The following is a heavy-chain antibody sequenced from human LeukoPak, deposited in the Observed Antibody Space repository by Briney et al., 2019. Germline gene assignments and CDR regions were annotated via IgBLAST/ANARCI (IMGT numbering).Heavy chain of an antibody. J-gene: IGHJ3*01. Sequence: GGSLRLSCAASGFTFSDTAMSWVRRAPGKGLEWVASINSDGSEGYYADVVKGRFTISRDNAKNSLYLQINSLRAEDTAVYYCARSSYSSSSSVWGQGTMVTVSS. CDR3: ARSSYSSSSSV. V-gene: IGHV3-7*03. CDR1: GFTFSDTA. D-gene: IGHD6-6*01. CDR2: INSDGSEG.